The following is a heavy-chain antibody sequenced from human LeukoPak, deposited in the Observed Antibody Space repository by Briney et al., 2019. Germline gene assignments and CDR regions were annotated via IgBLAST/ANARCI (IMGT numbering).Heavy chain of an antibody. CDR3: ARRGTPCYYYYYGMDV. CDR2: IYYSGST. J-gene: IGHJ6*02. V-gene: IGHV4-39*01. CDR1: GGSISSSSYY. D-gene: IGHD1-1*01. Sequence: SETLSLTCTVSGGSISSSSYYWGWIRQPPGKGLEWIGSIYYSGSTYYNPSLKSRVTISVDTSKNQFSLKLSSVTAADTAVYYCARRGTPCYYYYYGMDVWGQGTTVTVSS.